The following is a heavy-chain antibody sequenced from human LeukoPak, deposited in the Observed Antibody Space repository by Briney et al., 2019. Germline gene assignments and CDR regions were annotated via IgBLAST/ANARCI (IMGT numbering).Heavy chain of an antibody. CDR1: GFTFSRYS. V-gene: IGHV3-21*01. CDR3: ARDLKYRSGYNDAFDT. Sequence: GGSLRLSCAASGFTFSRYSMNWVRQAPGKGLEWVSSISSSSYIYYADSVKGRFTISRDNAKNSLYLQMNSLRAEDTAVYYCARDLKYRSGYNDAFDTWGQGTMVTVSS. CDR2: ISSSSYI. D-gene: IGHD6-19*01. J-gene: IGHJ3*02.